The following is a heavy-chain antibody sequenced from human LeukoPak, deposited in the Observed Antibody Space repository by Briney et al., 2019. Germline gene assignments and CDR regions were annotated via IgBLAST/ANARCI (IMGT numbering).Heavy chain of an antibody. J-gene: IGHJ4*02. CDR2: ISGSGGST. Sequence: GGSLILSCAASGFTFTSFAMSWVRQAPGKGLQWVSSISGSGGSTYYADSVKGRFTISRDNSKNTLYLQMNSLRAGDTAVYFCAKDLVLGPFDYWGQGTLVTVSS. D-gene: IGHD6-6*01. V-gene: IGHV3-23*01. CDR1: GFTFTSFA. CDR3: AKDLVLGPFDY.